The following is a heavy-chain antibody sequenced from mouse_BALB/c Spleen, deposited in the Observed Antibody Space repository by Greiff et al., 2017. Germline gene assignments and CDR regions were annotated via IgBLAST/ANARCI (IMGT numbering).Heavy chain of an antibody. CDR1: GFTFSSYA. Sequence: EVMLVESGGGLVKPGGSLKLSCAASGFTFSSYAMSWVRQTPEKRLEWVATISSGGSYTYYPDSVKGRFTISRDTAKNTLYLQMSGLRSEDTAMYYCASQANWDGPYFDYWGQGTTLTVSS. CDR3: ASQANWDGPYFDY. CDR2: ISSGGSYT. J-gene: IGHJ2*01. D-gene: IGHD4-1*01. V-gene: IGHV5-9-1*01.